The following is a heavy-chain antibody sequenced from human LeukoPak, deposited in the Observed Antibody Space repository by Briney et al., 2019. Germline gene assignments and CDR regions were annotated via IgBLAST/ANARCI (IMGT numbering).Heavy chain of an antibody. Sequence: SETLSLTCTVSGGSISSSSYYWGWIRQPPGKGLEWIASIYYSGSTYYNPSLKSRVTMSVDTSKNQFSLKLSSVTAADTAVYYCAGHLPYSNYCYYWGQGTLVTVSS. J-gene: IGHJ4*02. CDR3: AGHLPYSNYCYY. CDR2: IYYSGST. D-gene: IGHD4-11*01. CDR1: GGSISSSSYY. V-gene: IGHV4-39*01.